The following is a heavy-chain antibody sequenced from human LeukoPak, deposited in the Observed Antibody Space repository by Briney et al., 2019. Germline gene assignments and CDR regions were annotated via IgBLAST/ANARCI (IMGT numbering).Heavy chain of an antibody. Sequence: GGSLRLSCAASGFTFSSYEMNWVRQAPGKGLEWASYISSSGSTIYYADSVKGRFTISRDNAKNSLYLQMNSLRAEDTAVYYCARDTVATSYYYYYYGMDVWGKGTTVTVSS. J-gene: IGHJ6*04. CDR3: ARDTVATSYYYYYYGMDV. CDR2: ISSSGSTI. D-gene: IGHD5-12*01. V-gene: IGHV3-48*03. CDR1: GFTFSSYE.